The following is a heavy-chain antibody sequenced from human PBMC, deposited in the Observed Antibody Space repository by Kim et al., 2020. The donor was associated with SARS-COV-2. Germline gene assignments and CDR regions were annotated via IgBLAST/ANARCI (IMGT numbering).Heavy chain of an antibody. CDR1: GFTFSTYA. D-gene: IGHD2-2*02. CDR2: ISGNGGTA. Sequence: GGSLRLSCAASGFTFSTYAMSWVRQAPGKGLEWVSGISGNGGTAYYADSVKGRFYISRDDSKNTLYLLMSSLRAEDTAVYYCAKLKTTSCYSAMDVWGQG. J-gene: IGHJ6*02. CDR3: AKLKTTSCYSAMDV. V-gene: IGHV3-23*01.